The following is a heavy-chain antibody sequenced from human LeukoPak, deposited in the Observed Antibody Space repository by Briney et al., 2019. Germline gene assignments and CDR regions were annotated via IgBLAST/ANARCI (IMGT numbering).Heavy chain of an antibody. CDR1: GGSISSYY. CDR3: ARGSMTFYYYGMDV. D-gene: IGHD6-6*01. V-gene: IGHV4-4*07. Sequence: SETLSLTCTVSGGSISSYYRSWIRQPAGKGLEWIGRIYTSGSTNYNPSLKSRVTMSVDTSKNQFSLRLSSVTAADTAVYYCARGSMTFYYYGMDVWGQGTTVTVSS. J-gene: IGHJ6*02. CDR2: IYTSGST.